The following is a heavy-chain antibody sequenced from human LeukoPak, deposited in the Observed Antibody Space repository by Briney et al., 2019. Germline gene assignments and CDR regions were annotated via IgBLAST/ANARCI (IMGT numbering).Heavy chain of an antibody. D-gene: IGHD4-17*01. CDR1: GITLSNYG. V-gene: IGHV3-23*01. J-gene: IGHJ4*02. CDR2: ISGSGGST. CDR3: AKDYGDLKEDF. Sequence: GGSLRLSCAVSGITLSNYGMSWVRQAPGKGLEWVSSISGSGGSTYYADSVKGRFTISRDNAKNTLYLQMNSLRAEDTAVYYCAKDYGDLKEDFWGQGTLVTVSS.